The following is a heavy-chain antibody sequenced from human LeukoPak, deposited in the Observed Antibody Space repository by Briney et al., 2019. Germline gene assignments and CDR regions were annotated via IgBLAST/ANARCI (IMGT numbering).Heavy chain of an antibody. V-gene: IGHV3-53*04. D-gene: IGHD3-22*01. CDR3: ARWGYYDSSGYLRGFDAFDI. J-gene: IGHJ3*02. Sequence: PGGSLRLSCAASGFTFSSYSMSWVRQAPGKGLEWVSVIYSGGSTYYADSVKGRFTISRHNSKNTLYLQMNSLRAEDTAVYYCARWGYYDSSGYLRGFDAFDIWGQGTMVTVSS. CDR1: GFTFSSYS. CDR2: IYSGGST.